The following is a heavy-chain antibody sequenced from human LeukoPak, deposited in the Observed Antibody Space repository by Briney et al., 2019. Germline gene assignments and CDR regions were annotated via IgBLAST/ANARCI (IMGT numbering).Heavy chain of an antibody. CDR1: GXTFSSYA. V-gene: IGHV3-23*01. J-gene: IGHJ4*02. D-gene: IGHD2-2*01. Sequence: GGSLRLSCAASGXTFSSYAMSWVRQAPGKGLEWVSIIGGSDGSTYYADSVQGRFTISRDNSKNTLYLQMNSLRAEDTAVYYCAKRMAAIGTNDYWGQGTLVTVSS. CDR2: IGGSDGST. CDR3: AKRMAAIGTNDY.